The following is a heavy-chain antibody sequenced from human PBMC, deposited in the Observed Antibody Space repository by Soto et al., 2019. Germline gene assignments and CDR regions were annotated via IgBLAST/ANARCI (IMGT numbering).Heavy chain of an antibody. J-gene: IGHJ5*02. CDR3: ARRTIFGVVTNNWFDP. V-gene: IGHV5-10-1*01. D-gene: IGHD3-3*01. CDR1: GYSFTSYW. CDR2: INPSDSYT. Sequence: RGESLKISCKGSGYSFTSYWISWVRQMPGKGLEWMGRINPSDSYTNYSPSFQGHVTISADKSISTAYLQWSSLKASDTAMYYCARRTIFGVVTNNWFDPWGQGTLVTVSS.